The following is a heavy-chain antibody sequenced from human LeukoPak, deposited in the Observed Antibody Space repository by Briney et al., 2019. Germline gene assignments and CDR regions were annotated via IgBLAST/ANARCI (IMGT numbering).Heavy chain of an antibody. Sequence: SVKVSCKASGGTFSSYAISWVRQAPGQGLEWMGRIIPILGIANYAQKFQGRVTITADKSTSTAYMELSSLRSEDTAVYYCAREYYYGSGSPYYYGMDVWGQGTTVTVSS. CDR1: GGTFSSYA. CDR2: IIPILGIA. D-gene: IGHD3-10*01. CDR3: AREYYYGSGSPYYYGMDV. V-gene: IGHV1-69*04. J-gene: IGHJ6*02.